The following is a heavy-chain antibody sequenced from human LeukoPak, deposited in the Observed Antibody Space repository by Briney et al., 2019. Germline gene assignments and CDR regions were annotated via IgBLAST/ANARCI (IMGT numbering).Heavy chain of an antibody. CDR1: GFNVNNAW. D-gene: IGHD2-21*01. CDR3: YTSITDY. CDR2: IRSKIDGGAT. J-gene: IGHJ4*02. V-gene: IGHV3-15*07. Sequence: GGSLRLSCAASGFNVNNAWMSWVRQAPGKGLEWVGRIRSKIDGGATDYAAPVKGRFTISRDGSKNTLYLQINSLKIEDTAMYYCYTSITDYWGQGTLVTVSS.